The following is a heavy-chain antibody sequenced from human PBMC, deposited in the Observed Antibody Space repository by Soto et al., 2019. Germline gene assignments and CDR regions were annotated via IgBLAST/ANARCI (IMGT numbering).Heavy chain of an antibody. CDR2: ISSSSSTI. CDR3: ARSLGSIAVAGGYYFDY. Sequence: GGSLRLSCAASGFTFSSYSMNWVHQAPGKGLEWVSYISSSSSTIYYADSVKGRFTISRDNAKNSLYLQMNSLRDEDTAVYYCARSLGSIAVAGGYYFDYWGQGTLVTVSS. CDR1: GFTFSSYS. V-gene: IGHV3-48*02. J-gene: IGHJ4*02. D-gene: IGHD6-19*01.